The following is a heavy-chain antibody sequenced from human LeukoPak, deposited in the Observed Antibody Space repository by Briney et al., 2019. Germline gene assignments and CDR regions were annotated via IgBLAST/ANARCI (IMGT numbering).Heavy chain of an antibody. CDR3: ARLPDYYDSSGYYSYYYGMDV. J-gene: IGHJ6*02. CDR2: IYPGDSDT. Sequence: GESLKISCKGSGYSFTSYWIGWVRQMPGKGLEWMGIIYPGDSDTRYSPSFQGQVTISADKSISTAYLQWSSLKASDTAMYYCARLPDYYDSSGYYSYYYGMDVWAKGPRSPSP. D-gene: IGHD3-22*01. V-gene: IGHV5-51*01. CDR1: GYSFTSYW.